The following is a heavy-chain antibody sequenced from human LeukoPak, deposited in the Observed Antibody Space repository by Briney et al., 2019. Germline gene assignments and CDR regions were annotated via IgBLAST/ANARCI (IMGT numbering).Heavy chain of an antibody. D-gene: IGHD4-17*01. CDR1: GGXISSGGYY. CDR2: IYYSGST. Sequence: SETLSLTCTVSGGXISSGGYYWSWIRQHPGKGLEWIGYIYYSGSTYYNPSLKSRVTISVDTSKNQFSLKLSSVTAADTAVYYCARGGTTVTPGLLWFDPWGQGTLVTVSS. CDR3: ARGGTTVTPGLLWFDP. J-gene: IGHJ5*02. V-gene: IGHV4-31*03.